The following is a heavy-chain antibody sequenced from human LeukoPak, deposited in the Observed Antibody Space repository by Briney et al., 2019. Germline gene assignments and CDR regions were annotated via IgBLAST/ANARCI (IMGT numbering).Heavy chain of an antibody. D-gene: IGHD3-22*01. J-gene: IGHJ4*02. V-gene: IGHV1-46*01. CDR2: INPSGGTT. Sequence: ASVKLSCKTSGSTFTTYYIHWVRQAPGQGLEWLGIINPSGGTTTYAQKFQGRVTMTRDTSTSTVYMELNTLRSEDTAVYYCARGSNYYYDVTADYPRYWGQGTLVTVPS. CDR1: GSTFTTYY. CDR3: ARGSNYYYDVTADYPRY.